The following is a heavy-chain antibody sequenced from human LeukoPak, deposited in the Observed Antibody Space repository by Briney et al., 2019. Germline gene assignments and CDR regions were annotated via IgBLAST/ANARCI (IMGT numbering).Heavy chain of an antibody. V-gene: IGHV3-11*04. D-gene: IGHD3-9*01. CDR3: ARSVNRVYYDILTGGMDV. Sequence: GGSLRLSCAASGSTFSDYYMSWIRQAPGKGLEWVSYISSSGSTIYYADSVKGRFTISRDNAKNSLYLQMNSLRAEDTAVYYCARSVNRVYYDILTGGMDVWGKGTTVTVSS. J-gene: IGHJ6*03. CDR1: GSTFSDYY. CDR2: ISSSGSTI.